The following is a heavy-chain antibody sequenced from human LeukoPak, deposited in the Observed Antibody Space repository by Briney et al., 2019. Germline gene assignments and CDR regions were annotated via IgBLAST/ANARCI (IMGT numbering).Heavy chain of an antibody. D-gene: IGHD4-23*01. V-gene: IGHV3-21*01. Sequence: GGSLRLSCAASGFTFSSYWMSWVRQAPGKGLEWVSSISSSSSYIYYADSVKGRFTISRDNAKNSLYLQMNSLRAEDTAVYYCARGGPLMVTDYWGQGTLVTVSS. CDR3: ARGGPLMVTDY. J-gene: IGHJ4*02. CDR1: GFTFSSYW. CDR2: ISSSSSYI.